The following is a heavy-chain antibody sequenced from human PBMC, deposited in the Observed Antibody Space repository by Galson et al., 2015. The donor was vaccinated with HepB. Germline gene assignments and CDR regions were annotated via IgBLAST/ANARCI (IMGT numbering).Heavy chain of an antibody. CDR3: ARDDSAYAVDY. CDR1: GYTFTDYY. Sequence: SVKVSCKASGYTFTDYYMHWVRQAPGQGLEWMGRINPNSGGTNYAQKFQGRVTMTRDTSICTAYMELSRLRSDDTAVYYCARDDSAYAVDYWGQGTRVTVSS. V-gene: IGHV1-2*06. CDR2: INPNSGGT. J-gene: IGHJ4*02. D-gene: IGHD3-22*01.